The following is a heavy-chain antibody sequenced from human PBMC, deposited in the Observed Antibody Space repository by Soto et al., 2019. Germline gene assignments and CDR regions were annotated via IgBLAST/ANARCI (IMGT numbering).Heavy chain of an antibody. CDR1: GGSISSYY. J-gene: IGHJ6*03. D-gene: IGHD6-6*01. CDR3: ARDGSSSLYYYYYMDV. Sequence: SETLSLTCTVSGGSISSYYWSWLRQPPGKGLEWIGYIYYSGSTNYNPSLKSRVTISVDTSKNQFSLKLSSVTAADTAVYYCARDGSSSLYYYYYMDVWGKGTTVTVSS. CDR2: IYYSGST. V-gene: IGHV4-59*12.